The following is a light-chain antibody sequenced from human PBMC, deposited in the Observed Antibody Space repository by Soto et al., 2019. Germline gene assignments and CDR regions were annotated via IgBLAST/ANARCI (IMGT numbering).Light chain of an antibody. Sequence: DIQMTQSPSSLSASVGARVSITCQASEDIRTSLSWFQHKPGRAPKLLIYGASYLDTGVTSRFRGSGSGTDFTLTISSLQPEDIATYYCQHYNNLPPFTFGPGTIVDIK. J-gene: IGKJ3*01. CDR2: GAS. CDR3: QHYNNLPPFT. V-gene: IGKV1-33*01. CDR1: EDIRTS.